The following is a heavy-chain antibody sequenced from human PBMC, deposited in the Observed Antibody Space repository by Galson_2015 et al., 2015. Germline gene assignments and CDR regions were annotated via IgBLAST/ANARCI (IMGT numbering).Heavy chain of an antibody. J-gene: IGHJ4*02. D-gene: IGHD2/OR15-2a*01. Sequence: SLRLSCAASGFTFSSYGMHWVRQAPGKGLEWVAVIWYDGSNKYYADSVKGRFTISRDNSKNTLYLQMNSLRAEDTAVYYCARDRVNSDYFDYWGQGTLVTVSS. CDR3: ARDRVNSDYFDY. V-gene: IGHV3-33*01. CDR2: IWYDGSNK. CDR1: GFTFSSYG.